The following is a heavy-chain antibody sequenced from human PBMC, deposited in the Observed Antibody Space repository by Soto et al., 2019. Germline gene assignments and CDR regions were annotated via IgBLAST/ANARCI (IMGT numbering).Heavy chain of an antibody. CDR1: GFTFSSYA. J-gene: IGHJ5*02. CDR3: AKGQDIVVVPAAMAGNWFDP. Sequence: GGSLRLSCAASGFTFSSYAMSWVRQAPGKGLEWVSAISGSGGSTYYADSVKGRFTISRDNSKNTLYLQMNSLRAEDTAVYYWAKGQDIVVVPAAMAGNWFDPWGQGTLVTVS. V-gene: IGHV3-23*01. CDR2: ISGSGGST. D-gene: IGHD2-2*01.